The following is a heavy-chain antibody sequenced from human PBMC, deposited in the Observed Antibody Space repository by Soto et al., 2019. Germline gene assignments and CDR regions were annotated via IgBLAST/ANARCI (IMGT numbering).Heavy chain of an antibody. CDR3: XXXXXXXXXXXXXXXXDX. CDR2: ISYDGSNK. J-gene: IGHJ3*02. Sequence: QVQLVESGGGVVQPGRSLRLSCAASGFTFSSYAMHWVRQAPGKGLEWVAVISYDGSNKYYADSVKGRFTISRDNSKNTLYLQMNSLRAEDTAVYYCXXXXXXXXXXXXXXXXDXXXQGTMVTVSS. CDR1: GFTFSSYA. V-gene: IGHV3-30-3*01.